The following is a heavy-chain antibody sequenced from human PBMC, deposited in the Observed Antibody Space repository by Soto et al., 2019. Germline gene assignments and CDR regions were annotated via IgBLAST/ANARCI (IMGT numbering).Heavy chain of an antibody. D-gene: IGHD3-10*01. CDR1: GGTFSSYA. Sequence: GASVKVSCKASGGTFSSYAISWVRQAPRQGLEWMGGIIPIFGTANYAQKFQGRVTITADESTSTAYMELSSLRSEDTAVYYCARGGYGSGSYSPARYFDYWGQGTLVTVS. J-gene: IGHJ4*02. CDR3: ARGGYGSGSYSPARYFDY. V-gene: IGHV1-69*13. CDR2: IIPIFGTA.